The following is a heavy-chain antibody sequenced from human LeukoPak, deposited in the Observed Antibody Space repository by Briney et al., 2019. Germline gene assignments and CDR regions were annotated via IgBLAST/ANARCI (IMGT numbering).Heavy chain of an antibody. CDR3: AKVPSGTYFLSWFDP. Sequence: SQTLSLTCAISGDSVSINSATWNWIRQSPSRGLEWLGRTYYRSKWYNDYALSVKSRITINADTSKNQFSLQLNSVTPEDTAVYYCAKVPSGTYFLSWFDPWGQGTLVTVSS. V-gene: IGHV6-1*01. CDR2: TYYRSKWYN. D-gene: IGHD1-26*01. J-gene: IGHJ5*02. CDR1: GDSVSINSAT.